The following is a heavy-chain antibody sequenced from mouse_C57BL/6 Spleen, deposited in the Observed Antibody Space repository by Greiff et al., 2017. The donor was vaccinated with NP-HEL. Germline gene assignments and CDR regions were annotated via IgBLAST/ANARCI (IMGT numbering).Heavy chain of an antibody. Sequence: QVQLQQSGAELVKPGASVKISCKASGYAFSSYWMNWVKQRPGKGLEWIGQIYPGDGDTNYNGKFKGKATLTADKSSSTAYMQLSSLTSEDSAVYFCARGGYGSSYWYFDVWGTGTTGTVSS. D-gene: IGHD1-1*01. CDR3: ARGGYGSSYWYFDV. J-gene: IGHJ1*03. CDR1: GYAFSSYW. CDR2: IYPGDGDT. V-gene: IGHV1-80*01.